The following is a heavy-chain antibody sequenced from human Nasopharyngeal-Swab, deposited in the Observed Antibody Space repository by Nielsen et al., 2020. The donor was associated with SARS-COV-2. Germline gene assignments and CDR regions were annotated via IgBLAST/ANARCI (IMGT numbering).Heavy chain of an antibody. CDR1: GFTFSSYG. CDR2: IWYDGSNK. Sequence: GESLKISCAASGFTFSSYGMHWVRQAPGKGPEWVAVIWYDGSNKYYADSVKGRFTISRDNSKNTLYLQMNSLRAEDTAVYYCASGLYYYGSGSSQNWFDPWGQGTLVTVSS. J-gene: IGHJ5*02. V-gene: IGHV3-33*01. CDR3: ASGLYYYGSGSSQNWFDP. D-gene: IGHD3-10*01.